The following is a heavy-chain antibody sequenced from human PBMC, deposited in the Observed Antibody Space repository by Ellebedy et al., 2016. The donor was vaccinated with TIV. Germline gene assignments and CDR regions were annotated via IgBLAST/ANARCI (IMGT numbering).Heavy chain of an antibody. CDR1: GGTFSSYA. V-gene: IGHV1-69*06. J-gene: IGHJ4*02. D-gene: IGHD6-6*01. CDR2: IIPIFGTA. CDR3: GAGLGSSSSTDY. Sequence: SVKVSXXASGGTFSSYAISWVRQAPGQGLEWMGGIIPIFGTANYAQKFQGRVTITADKSTSTAYMELSSLRSEDTAVYYCGAGLGSSSSTDYWGQGTLVTVSS.